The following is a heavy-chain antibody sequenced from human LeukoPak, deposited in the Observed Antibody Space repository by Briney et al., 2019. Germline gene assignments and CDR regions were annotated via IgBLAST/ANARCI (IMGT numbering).Heavy chain of an antibody. CDR1: GGSFSGYY. D-gene: IGHD6-13*01. V-gene: IGHV4-34*01. CDR3: AGLAEGSDY. CDR2: INHSGST. J-gene: IGHJ4*02. Sequence: PSETLSLTCAVYGGSFSGYYWSWIRQPPGKGMEWIGEINHSGSTNYNPSLKSRATISVDTPKDQFSLKLSSGTIADTAVYYCAGLAEGSDYWGQGILVTVSS.